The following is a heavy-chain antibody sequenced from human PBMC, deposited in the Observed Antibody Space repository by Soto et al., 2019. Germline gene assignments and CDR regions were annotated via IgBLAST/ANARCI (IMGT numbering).Heavy chain of an antibody. CDR1: GCSISIGGYY. CDR2: IYYSGNT. Sequence: SETLSPTYTFSGCSISIGGYYWRWIRQHPGKGLEWIGYIYYSGNTYYNPSLKSRVTISVDTSKNQFSLKLTSVTAADTAVYYCARSVFPWGQG. J-gene: IGHJ5*02. V-gene: IGHV4-31*03. CDR3: ARSVFP.